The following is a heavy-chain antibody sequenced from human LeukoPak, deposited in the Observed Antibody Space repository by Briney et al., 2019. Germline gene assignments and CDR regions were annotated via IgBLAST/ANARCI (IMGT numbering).Heavy chain of an antibody. D-gene: IGHD3-22*01. CDR3: ARGRSGFYHDSGNY. J-gene: IGHJ4*02. Sequence: GGSLRLSCAASGFTFSSYAMHWVRQAPGKGLEWLAVLSYDGVNKYYADSVKGRFTISRDSSKNTLFLQMNSLRAEDTAVYYCARGRSGFYHDSGNYWGQGTLVTVSS. V-gene: IGHV3-30-3*01. CDR2: LSYDGVNK. CDR1: GFTFSSYA.